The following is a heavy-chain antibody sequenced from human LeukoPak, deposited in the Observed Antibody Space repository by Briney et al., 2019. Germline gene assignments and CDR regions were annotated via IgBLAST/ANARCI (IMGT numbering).Heavy chain of an antibody. CDR1: GGTFSSYA. V-gene: IGHV1-69*13. J-gene: IGHJ3*02. Sequence: GASVKVSCKASGGTFSSYAISWVRQAPGQGLEWMGGIIPIFGTANYAQKFQGRVTITADESTSTAYMELSSLRSEDTAVYYCARDRGAGCSGCIKLRDDLDAFDIWGQGTMVTVSS. CDR3: ARDRGAGCSGCIKLRDDLDAFDI. D-gene: IGHD2-15*01. CDR2: IIPIFGTA.